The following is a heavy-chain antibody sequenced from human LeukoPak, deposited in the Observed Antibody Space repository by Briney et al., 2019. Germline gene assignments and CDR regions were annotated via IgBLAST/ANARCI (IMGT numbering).Heavy chain of an antibody. J-gene: IGHJ3*02. D-gene: IGHD3-16*02. V-gene: IGHV4-39*07. CDR2: IYYSGST. CDR1: GGSIGSSSYY. Sequence: ASETLSLTCTVSGGSIGSSSYYWGWIRQPPGKGLEWIGSIYYSGSTYHNPSLKSRFTISVDTSKNQFSLKLSSVTAADTAVYYCARGGITFGGVIGPPWAFDIWGQGTMVTVSS. CDR3: ARGGITFGGVIGPPWAFDI.